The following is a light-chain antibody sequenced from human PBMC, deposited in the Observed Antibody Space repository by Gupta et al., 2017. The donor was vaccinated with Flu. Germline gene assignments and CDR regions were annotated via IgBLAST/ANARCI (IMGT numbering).Light chain of an antibody. J-gene: IGLJ2*01. V-gene: IGLV2-8*01. Sequence: VTISCTGTSSDVGGYNYVSWYQQHPGKAPKLMIFEVNKRPSGVPDRFSGSKSGNTASLTVSGLQAEDEADYYCSSYAGSNNHVVFGGGTKLTVL. CDR1: SSDVGGYNY. CDR3: SSYAGSNNHVV. CDR2: EVN.